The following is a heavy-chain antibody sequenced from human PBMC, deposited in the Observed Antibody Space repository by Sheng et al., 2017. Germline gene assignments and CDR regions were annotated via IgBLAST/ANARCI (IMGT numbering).Heavy chain of an antibody. V-gene: IGHV1-3*04. CDR3: ARDSYGSSSGDFDYW. Sequence: QVQVVQSGAEVKKPGASVKVSCKASGSPSVAMLCIGCARPPDRGLSGWDGSTLAKVTQNNSENFQGRVTITRDTSAXTAYMELSSLTSEDTAVYYCARDSYGSSSGDFDYWGGQGTLVTVSS. D-gene: IGHD6-6*01. J-gene: IGHJ4*02. CDR2: STLAKVT. CDR1: GSPSVAML.